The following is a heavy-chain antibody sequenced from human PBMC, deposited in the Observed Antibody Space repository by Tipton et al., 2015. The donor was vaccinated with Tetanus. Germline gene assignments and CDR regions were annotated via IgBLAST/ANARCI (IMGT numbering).Heavy chain of an antibody. Sequence: TLSLTCTVSGGSISSDGYYWSWIRQHPGTGLEWLGYIYYTGSTYYNPSLKSRLTISVDTSKNQFSLQLSSVTAADTAVYYCARVGRTNCIPGSSHWFDPWGQGTLVTVSS. CDR2: IYYTGST. D-gene: IGHD1-1*01. CDR1: GGSISSDGYY. V-gene: IGHV4-31*03. CDR3: ARVGRTNCIPGSSHWFDP. J-gene: IGHJ5*02.